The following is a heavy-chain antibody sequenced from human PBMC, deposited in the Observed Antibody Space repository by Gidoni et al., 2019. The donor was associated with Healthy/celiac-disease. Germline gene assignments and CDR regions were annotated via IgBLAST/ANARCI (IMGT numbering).Heavy chain of an antibody. CDR1: GYTFTSYA. J-gene: IGHJ4*02. D-gene: IGHD3-10*01. V-gene: IGHV1-3*01. Sequence: QVQLVQSGAEVKKPGASVKVSCKASGYTFTSYAMHWLRQAPGQRPEWMGWVNAGNGNTNYSQKFQGRVTITRDTSASTAYMELSSLRSEDTAVYYCARAPVLLDAPRPFDYWGQGTLVTVSS. CDR2: VNAGNGNT. CDR3: ARAPVLLDAPRPFDY.